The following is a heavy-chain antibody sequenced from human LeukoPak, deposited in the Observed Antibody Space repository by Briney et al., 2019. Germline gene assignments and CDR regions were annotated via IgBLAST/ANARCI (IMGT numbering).Heavy chain of an antibody. V-gene: IGHV1-2*02. CDR3: ARAFLSNWFDP. Sequence: ASVKVSCKASGYTFTSYYMHWVRQAPGQGLEWMGWINPNSGDTKYAQKFQGRVTMTRDTSISTAYMELSRLISDDTAVYYCARAFLSNWFDPWGQGTLVTVSP. CDR2: INPNSGDT. D-gene: IGHD2-21*01. CDR1: GYTFTSYY. J-gene: IGHJ5*02.